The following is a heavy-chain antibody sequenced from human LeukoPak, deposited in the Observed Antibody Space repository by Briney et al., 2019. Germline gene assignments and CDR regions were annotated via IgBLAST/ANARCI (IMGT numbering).Heavy chain of an antibody. CDR2: IYYSGST. D-gene: IGHD3-16*01. CDR3: ATQIGHYNWFDP. CDR1: GGSISSSSYY. J-gene: IGHJ5*02. V-gene: IGHV4-39*01. Sequence: SETLSLTCTVSGGSISSSSYYWGWIRQPPGKGLEWIGSIYYSGSTYYNPSLKSRVTISVDTSKNQFSLKLSSVTAADTAVYYCATQIGHYNWFDPWGQGTLVTVSS.